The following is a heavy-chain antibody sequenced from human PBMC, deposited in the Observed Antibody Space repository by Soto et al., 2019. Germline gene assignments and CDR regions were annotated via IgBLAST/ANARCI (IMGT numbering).Heavy chain of an antibody. CDR1: GFTFSSYW. Sequence: GGSLRLSCAASGFTFSSYWMSWVCQAPGKGLEWVANIKQDGSEKYYVDSVKGRFTISRDNAKNSLYLQMNSLRAEDTAVYYCARDLLGAWFDPWGQGTLVTVSS. V-gene: IGHV3-7*05. CDR2: IKQDGSEK. J-gene: IGHJ5*02. CDR3: ARDLLGAWFDP.